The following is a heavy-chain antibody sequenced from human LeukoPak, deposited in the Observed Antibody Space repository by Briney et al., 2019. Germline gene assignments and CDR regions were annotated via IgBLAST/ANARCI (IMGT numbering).Heavy chain of an antibody. J-gene: IGHJ4*02. D-gene: IGHD5-12*01. CDR1: GFTFSSYG. V-gene: IGHV3-30*18. CDR3: AKSNIVATNLFD. CDR2: ISYDGSNK. Sequence: GGSLRLSCAASGFTFSSYGMHWVRQAPGKGLEWVAVISYDGSNKYYADSVKGRFTISRDNSKNTLYLQMNSLRAEDTAVYYCAKSNIVATNLFDWGQGTLVTVSS.